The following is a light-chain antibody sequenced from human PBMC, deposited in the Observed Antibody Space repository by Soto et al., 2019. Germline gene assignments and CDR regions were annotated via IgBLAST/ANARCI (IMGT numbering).Light chain of an antibody. Sequence: DVVMTHSPFSLLARLGQPWSISFSSGQILLYIDGNTYLNWFHQRPGQSPRRLIHKVSIRDSGVPDRFSGSGSGTDFTLQISRVEAEDVAVYYCMQGTQWPCTFGQGTKVDIK. CDR1: QILLYIDGNTY. CDR3: MQGTQWPCT. CDR2: KVS. J-gene: IGKJ1*01. V-gene: IGKV2-30*01.